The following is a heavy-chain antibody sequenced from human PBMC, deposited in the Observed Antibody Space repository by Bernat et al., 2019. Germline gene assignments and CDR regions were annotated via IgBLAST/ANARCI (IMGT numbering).Heavy chain of an antibody. CDR3: AKVLTGLRWSTPFDY. CDR2: ISYDGSHI. V-gene: IGHV3-30*18. J-gene: IGHJ4*02. CDR1: GFTFSSYG. Sequence: LVESGGGVVQPGRSLRLSCAASGFTFSSYGLHWVRQAPGEGLEWVAVISYDGSHIYYADSVKGRFTISRDNSKNTLYLQMNSLRAGDTALYYCAKVLTGLRWSTPFDYWGQGTLVTVSS. D-gene: IGHD4-23*01.